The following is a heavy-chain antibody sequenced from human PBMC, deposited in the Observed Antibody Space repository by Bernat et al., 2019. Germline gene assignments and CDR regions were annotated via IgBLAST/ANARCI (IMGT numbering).Heavy chain of an antibody. D-gene: IGHD7-27*01. J-gene: IGHJ4*02. CDR1: GFTFSSYA. Sequence: QVQLVESGGDVVQPGRSLRLSCAASGFTFSSYAMHWVRQAPGKGLEWVAVISYDGSNKYYADSVKGRFTISRDNSKNTLYLQMNSLRAEDTAVYYCASEPPPTGDDYWGQGTLVTVSS. CDR3: ASEPPPTGDDY. CDR2: ISYDGSNK. V-gene: IGHV3-30-3*01.